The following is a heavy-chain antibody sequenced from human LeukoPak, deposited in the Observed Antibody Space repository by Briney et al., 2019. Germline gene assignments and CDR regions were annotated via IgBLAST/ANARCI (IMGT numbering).Heavy chain of an antibody. Sequence: PSETLSLTCTVSGGSIISSSYYWGWIRQPPGKGLEWIGSIYYSGSTYYNPSLKSRVTISVDTSKNQFSLKLSSVTAADTAVYYCARQRLSTVDAFDIWGQGTMVTVSS. D-gene: IGHD2-2*01. CDR2: IYYSGST. J-gene: IGHJ3*02. V-gene: IGHV4-39*01. CDR1: GGSIISSSYY. CDR3: ARQRLSTVDAFDI.